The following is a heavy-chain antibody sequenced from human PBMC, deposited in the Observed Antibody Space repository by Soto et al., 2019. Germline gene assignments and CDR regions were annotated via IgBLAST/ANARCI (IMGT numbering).Heavy chain of an antibody. V-gene: IGHV1-3*01. CDR1: GDTITNLI. CDR3: ASSYCISTSCPPYYGMDV. J-gene: IGHJ6*02. D-gene: IGHD2-2*01. CDR2: INAGNGNT. Sequence: ASVKVSCKASGDTITNLIIGWVRQAPGQRLEWMGWINAGNGNTKYSQKFQGRVTITRDTSASTAYMELSSLRSEDTAVYYCASSYCISTSCPPYYGMDVWGQGTTVTVSS.